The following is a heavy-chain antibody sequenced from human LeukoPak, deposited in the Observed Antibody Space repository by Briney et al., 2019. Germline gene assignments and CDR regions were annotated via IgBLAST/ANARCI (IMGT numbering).Heavy chain of an antibody. CDR1: GFTFSSYS. CDR3: ARHSIPSHYDILTGHDFDY. D-gene: IGHD3-9*01. V-gene: IGHV3-21*01. CDR2: ISSSSSYI. J-gene: IGHJ4*02. Sequence: PGGSLRLSCAAPGFTFSSYSMNWVRQAPGKGLEWVSSISSSSSYIYYADSVKGRFTISRDNAKNSLYLQMNSLRAEDTAVYYCARHSIPSHYDILTGHDFDYWGQGTLVTVSS.